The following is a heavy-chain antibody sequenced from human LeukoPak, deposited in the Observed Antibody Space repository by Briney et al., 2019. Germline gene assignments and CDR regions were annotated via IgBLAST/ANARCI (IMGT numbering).Heavy chain of an antibody. CDR2: IYYSGST. CDR1: GGSISSGGYY. CDR3: ARAPPADTDLFDY. D-gene: IGHD5-18*01. J-gene: IGHJ4*02. V-gene: IGHV4-31*03. Sequence: PSQTLSVTCTVSGGSISSGGYYWSWIRQHPGKGLEWIGYIYYSGSTYYNPSLKSRVTISVDTSKNQFSLKLSSVTAADTAVYYCARAPPADTDLFDYWGQGTLVSVSS.